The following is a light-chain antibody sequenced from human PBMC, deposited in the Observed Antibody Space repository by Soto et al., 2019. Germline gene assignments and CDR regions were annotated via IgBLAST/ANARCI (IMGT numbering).Light chain of an antibody. J-gene: IGLJ2*01. V-gene: IGLV1-44*01. CDR1: SSNIESNT. CDR3: AAWDDSLNGPV. Sequence: QSVLTQPPSASGTPGQRVTISCSGSSSNIESNTVNWYQQLPGTAPKLLIYSNNQRPSGVPDRFSGSKSGTSASLAISGLQSEDGADYYCAAWDDSLNGPVFGGGTKLTVL. CDR2: SNN.